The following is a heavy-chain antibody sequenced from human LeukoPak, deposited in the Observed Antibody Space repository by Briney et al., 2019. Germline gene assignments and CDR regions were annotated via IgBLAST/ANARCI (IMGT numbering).Heavy chain of an antibody. J-gene: IGHJ4*02. CDR3: ARYGSGLYFDY. CDR2: IDWDDDK. CDR1: GFSLSTSGMR. V-gene: IGHV2-70*04. Sequence: SGPALVKPTQTLTLTCTFSGFSLSTSGMRVGWIRQPPGKALEWLARIDWDDDKFYSTSLKTRLTISKDTSKNQVVLTMTNMGPVDTATYYCARYGSGLYFDYWGQGTLVTVSS. D-gene: IGHD3-10*01.